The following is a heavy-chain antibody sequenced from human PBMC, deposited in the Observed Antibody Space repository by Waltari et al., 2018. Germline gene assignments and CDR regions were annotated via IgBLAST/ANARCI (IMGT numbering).Heavy chain of an antibody. Sequence: WIGQPPGQGREWIGTISYAGTTYTNPSLRSRLTMSRDTSKNQLSLTLGSTTAADTAVYYCATYIGASVGTAAFDVWGQGTMVTVSS. D-gene: IGHD5-12*01. J-gene: IGHJ3*01. V-gene: IGHV4-39*01. CDR2: ISYAGTT. CDR3: ATYIGASVGTAAFDV.